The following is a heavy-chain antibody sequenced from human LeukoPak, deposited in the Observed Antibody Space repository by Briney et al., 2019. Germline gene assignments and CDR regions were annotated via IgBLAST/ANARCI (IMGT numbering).Heavy chain of an antibody. CDR2: ISSSGSTA. D-gene: IGHD3-10*02. CDR3: AELGITMIGGV. CDR1: GFTFSSHE. Sequence: GGSLRLSCAASGFTFSSHEMNWVRQAPGKGLEWVSYISSSGSTAYYADSVKGRFTIYRDNAKNSLYLQMNSLRAEDTAVYYCAELGITMIGGVWGKGTTVTISS. V-gene: IGHV3-48*03. J-gene: IGHJ6*04.